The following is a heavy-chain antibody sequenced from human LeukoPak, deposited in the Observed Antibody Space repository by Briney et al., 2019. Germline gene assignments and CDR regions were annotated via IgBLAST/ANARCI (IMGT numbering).Heavy chain of an antibody. CDR2: LVVVMTG. CDR3: AKDPNPFYDFWSGYK. Sequence: PGGSLRLSCAASGFTFAGHTMTWLRQAPGKGLEWVSLLVVVMTGHNADSVEGRFTISRDNSKNILYLQMSSLRAEDTAVYYCAKDPNPFYDFWSGYKWGQGTLVTVSS. V-gene: IGHV3-23*01. J-gene: IGHJ4*02. CDR1: GFTFAGHT. D-gene: IGHD3-3*01.